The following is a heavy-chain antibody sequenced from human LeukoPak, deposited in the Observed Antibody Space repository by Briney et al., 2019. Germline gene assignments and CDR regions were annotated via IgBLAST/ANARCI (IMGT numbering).Heavy chain of an antibody. J-gene: IGHJ4*02. V-gene: IGHV4-39*01. Sequence: PSETLSLTCTMSGGSISIISSSTYYWGWIRQAPGKGLEWIGSLYYGENSHYNPSLKSRATLSVDTSNNQFSLKLTSVTAADAAVYFCARQLPTAAADTRGYFDYWGQGAVVPVSS. CDR1: GGSISIISSSTYY. CDR2: LYYGENS. D-gene: IGHD2-15*01. CDR3: ARQLPTAAADTRGYFDY.